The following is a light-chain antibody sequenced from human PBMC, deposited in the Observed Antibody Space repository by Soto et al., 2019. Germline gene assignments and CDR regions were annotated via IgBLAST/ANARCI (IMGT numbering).Light chain of an antibody. V-gene: IGKV4-1*01. CDR3: QQQGRSWIT. CDR1: QSILYSSNNKNH. CDR2: WAS. Sequence: DIVMTQSPDSLAVSLGERATINCKSSQSILYSSNNKNHLAWYQQKAGQPPKLLIYWASTRESGVPDRFSGSGSGTDFTLTISSLQAEDVAVYYCQQQGRSWITFGQGTRLEIK. J-gene: IGKJ5*01.